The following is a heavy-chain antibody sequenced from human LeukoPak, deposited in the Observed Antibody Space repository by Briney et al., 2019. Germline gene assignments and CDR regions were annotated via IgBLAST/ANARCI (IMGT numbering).Heavy chain of an antibody. V-gene: IGHV1-69*04. Sequence: SVKVSCKASGYTFTSYAISWVRQAPGQGLEWMGRIIPILGIANYAQKFQGRVTITADKSTSTAYMELSSLRSEDTAVYYCAREGFPSLYCGGDCYSDYWGQGTLVTVSS. D-gene: IGHD2-21*02. CDR1: GYTFTSYA. J-gene: IGHJ4*02. CDR3: AREGFPSLYCGGDCYSDY. CDR2: IIPILGIA.